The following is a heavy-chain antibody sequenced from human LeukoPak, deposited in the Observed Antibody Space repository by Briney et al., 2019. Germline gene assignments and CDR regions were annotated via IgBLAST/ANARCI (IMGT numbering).Heavy chain of an antibody. CDR1: GGSIGSHY. D-gene: IGHD5-12*01. CDR3: ARVRYSGYDFGYYYYYMDV. CDR2: IYYSGST. V-gene: IGHV4-59*11. Sequence: SETLSLTCTVSGGSIGSHYWSWIRQPPGKGLEWIGYIYYSGSTNYNPSLRSRVTISVDTSKNQFSLKLSSVTAADTAVYFCARVRYSGYDFGYYYYYMDVWGKGTTVTVSS. J-gene: IGHJ6*03.